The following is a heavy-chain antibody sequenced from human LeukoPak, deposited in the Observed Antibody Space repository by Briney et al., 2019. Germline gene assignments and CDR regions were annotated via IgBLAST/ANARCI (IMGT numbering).Heavy chain of an antibody. CDR1: EFTFSAYW. V-gene: IGHV3-74*01. Sequence: PGGSLRLSCAASEFTFSAYWMHRVRQAQGQGLVRVSRIRGDGSMTNYADSVKGRFTISRDNAKNTLYLQMNSLRLEDTAVYYCARENLAAAADYWGQGTVVTVSS. J-gene: IGHJ4*02. CDR2: IRGDGSMT. D-gene: IGHD6-25*01. CDR3: ARENLAAAADY.